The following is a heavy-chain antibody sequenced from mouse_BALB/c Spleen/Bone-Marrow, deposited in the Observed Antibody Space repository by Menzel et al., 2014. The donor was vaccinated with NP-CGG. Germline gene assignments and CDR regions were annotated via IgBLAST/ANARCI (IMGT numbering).Heavy chain of an antibody. CDR3: RCYGHTMDY. CDR2: IYPGSGTI. CDR1: GYTFTSYW. J-gene: IGHJ4*01. Sequence: LQQSGSELVRPGASVKLSCKASGYTFTSYWIHWVKQRPGQGLEWIGNIYPGSGTINYDEKFKNKATLTVDTSSSIAYMQLSSLTSEDSAVYYCRCYGHTMDYWGQGTSVTVSS. D-gene: IGHD1-2*01. V-gene: IGHV1S22*01.